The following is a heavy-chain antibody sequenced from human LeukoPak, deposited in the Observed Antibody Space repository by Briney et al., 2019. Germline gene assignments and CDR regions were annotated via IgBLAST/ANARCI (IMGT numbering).Heavy chain of an antibody. J-gene: IGHJ5*02. V-gene: IGHV4-34*01. D-gene: IGHD6-19*01. CDR3: ARERSTSSDWYKGGSWFDP. CDR1: GGSFSGYS. CDR2: INRSGST. Sequence: SEILSLTCAVYGGSFSGYSWSWIRQSPGKGLEWIGEINRSGSTHFNPSLKSRATISVDTSNSHLTLKLTAVTATDTALYYRARERSTSSDWYKGGSWFDPWGQGTLVTVSS.